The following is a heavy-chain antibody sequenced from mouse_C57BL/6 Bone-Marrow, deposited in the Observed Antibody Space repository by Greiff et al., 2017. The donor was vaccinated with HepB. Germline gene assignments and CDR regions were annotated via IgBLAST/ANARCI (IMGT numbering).Heavy chain of an antibody. D-gene: IGHD1-1*01. CDR3: ARYHYGSDY. CDR1: GFTFTDYY. J-gene: IGHJ2*01. V-gene: IGHV7-3*01. Sequence: EVKLMESGGGLVQPGGSLSLSCAASGFTFTDYYMSWVRQPPGKALEWLGFIRNKANGYTTEYSASVKGRFTISRDNSQSILYLQMNALRAEDSATYYCARYHYGSDYWGQGTTLTVSS. CDR2: IRNKANGYTT.